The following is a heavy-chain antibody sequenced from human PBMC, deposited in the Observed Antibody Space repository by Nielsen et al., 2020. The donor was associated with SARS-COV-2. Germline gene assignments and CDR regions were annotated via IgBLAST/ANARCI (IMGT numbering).Heavy chain of an antibody. CDR2: INTNTGNP. CDR3: ALGYGYYDFWSGYYPAYYYGMDV. D-gene: IGHD3-3*01. V-gene: IGHV7-4-1*02. J-gene: IGHJ6*02. Sequence: WVRQAPGQRLEWMGWINTNTGNPTYAQGFTGRFVFSLDTSVSTAYLQISSLKAEDTAVYYCALGYGYYDFWSGYYPAYYYGMDVWGQGTTVTVSS.